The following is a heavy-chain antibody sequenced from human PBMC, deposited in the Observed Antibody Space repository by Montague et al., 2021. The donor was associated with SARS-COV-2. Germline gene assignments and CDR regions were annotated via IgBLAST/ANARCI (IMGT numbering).Heavy chain of an antibody. CDR3: ARREYSYGWGD. Sequence: SETLSLTCTVTGGPISGSSDDWGWIRQSPGKGLEWIASVYYSGNTYYXPSLKSRLTISVDTSKNQFSLKSNSVTAADTALYYCARREYSYGWGDWGQGTLVTVSS. CDR1: GGPISGSSDD. V-gene: IGHV4-39*01. J-gene: IGHJ4*02. D-gene: IGHD5-18*01. CDR2: VYYSGNT.